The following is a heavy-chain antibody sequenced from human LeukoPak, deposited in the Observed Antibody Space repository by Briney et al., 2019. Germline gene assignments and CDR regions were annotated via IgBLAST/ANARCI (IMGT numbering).Heavy chain of an antibody. CDR1: GFTFSSYG. D-gene: IGHD3-22*01. V-gene: IGHV3-21*01. J-gene: IGHJ4*02. CDR3: ARSSYDSSGYFD. CDR2: ISSSSSYI. Sequence: GGSLRLSCAASGFTFSSYGMHWVRQAPGKGLEWVSSISSSSSYIYYADSVKGRFTISRDNAKNSLYLQMNSLRAEDTAVYYCARSSYDSSGYFDWGQGTLVTVTS.